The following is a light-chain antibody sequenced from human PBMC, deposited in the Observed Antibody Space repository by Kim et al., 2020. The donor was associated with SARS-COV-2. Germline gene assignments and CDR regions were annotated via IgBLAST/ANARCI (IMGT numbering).Light chain of an antibody. J-gene: IGLJ2*01. CDR3: NSRGSNDNVL. CDR2: GKN. V-gene: IGLV3-19*01. CDR1: SLRSYY. Sequence: SSELTQDPAVSVALGQTVRITCQGDSLRSYYATWYQQKPGQAPIVVIYGKNNRPSGIPDGFSGSSSGDTASLTITGTQAGDEADYYCNSRGSNDNVLFGGGTKLTVL.